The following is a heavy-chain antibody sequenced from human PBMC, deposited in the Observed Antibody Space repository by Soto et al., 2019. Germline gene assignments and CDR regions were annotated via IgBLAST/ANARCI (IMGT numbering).Heavy chain of an antibody. J-gene: IGHJ6*02. V-gene: IGHV3-48*03. Sequence: EVQLVESGGGLVQPGGSLRLSCTASGFTVSSCEMNWVRQAPGKGLEWVSYINAGGVTFYADSVKGRFTISRDNAQNSLLVQMNSPRAEDPAVYYCTRDKGEKVAYGMDVWGQGTTVIVSS. CDR3: TRDKGEKVAYGMDV. CDR1: GFTVSSCE. CDR2: INAGGVT. D-gene: IGHD3-16*01.